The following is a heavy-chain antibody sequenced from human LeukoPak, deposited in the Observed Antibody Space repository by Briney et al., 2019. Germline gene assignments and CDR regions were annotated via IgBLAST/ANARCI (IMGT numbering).Heavy chain of an antibody. V-gene: IGHV3-23*01. Sequence: PGGSLTLSCAASGFIFSNYGMNWVRQAPGKGLEWVAAISASGSATSYADSVRGRFTISRDNSKSTTYLQMNSLRAEDTAVFYCAKDLYLRDFRSGYFDYWGQGIPVTVSS. D-gene: IGHD3-3*01. CDR3: AKDLYLRDFRSGYFDY. CDR1: GFIFSNYG. J-gene: IGHJ4*02. CDR2: ISASGSAT.